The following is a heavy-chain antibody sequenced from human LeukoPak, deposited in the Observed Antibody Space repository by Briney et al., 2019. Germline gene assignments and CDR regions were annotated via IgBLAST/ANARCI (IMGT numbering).Heavy chain of an antibody. CDR3: ARQRGYCSSGVCRGWFDP. CDR2: ISESSSFI. D-gene: IGHD2-8*01. CDR1: GLTFRNYN. Sequence: GGSLRLSCAASGLTFRNYNMNWVRQAPGKGLEWVSSISESSSFIQYAVSLKGRFAISRDNAKNSLYLQMNSLRAEDTAVYYCARQRGYCSSGVCRGWFDPWGQGTLVTVSS. J-gene: IGHJ5*02. V-gene: IGHV3-21*01.